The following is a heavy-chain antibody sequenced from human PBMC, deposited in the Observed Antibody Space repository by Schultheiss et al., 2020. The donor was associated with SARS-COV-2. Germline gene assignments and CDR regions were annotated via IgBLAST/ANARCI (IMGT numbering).Heavy chain of an antibody. J-gene: IGHJ6*02. V-gene: IGHV3-21*01. CDR3: ARDALGIAAAQIYYYYGMDV. Sequence: GGSLRLSCAASGFTFSSYSINWVRQAPGKGLEWVSSISSSSSYIYYADSVKGRFTISRDNAKNSLYLQMNSLRAEDTAVYYCARDALGIAAAQIYYYYGMDVWGQGTTVTVSS. D-gene: IGHD6-13*01. CDR1: GFTFSSYS. CDR2: ISSSSSYI.